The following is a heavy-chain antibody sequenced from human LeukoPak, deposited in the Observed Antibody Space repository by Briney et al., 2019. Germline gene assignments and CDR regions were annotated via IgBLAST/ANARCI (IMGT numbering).Heavy chain of an antibody. CDR2: ITGSGGDT. D-gene: IGHD2-21*02. V-gene: IGHV3-23*01. Sequence: PGGSLRLSCAASGFTFSAFAINWVRQAPGKGLEWVSAITGSGGDTYYADSVKGRFTISRDNSKNTPYLQMNSLRVEDSAVYYCAKRTDGDGDLDRWGQGTLVTVSS. CDR3: AKRTDGDGDLDR. J-gene: IGHJ5*02. CDR1: GFTFSAFA.